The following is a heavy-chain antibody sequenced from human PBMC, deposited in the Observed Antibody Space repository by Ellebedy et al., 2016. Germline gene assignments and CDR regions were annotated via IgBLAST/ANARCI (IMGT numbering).Heavy chain of an antibody. CDR3: RVGHYADY. V-gene: IGHV3-23*01. Sequence: GGSLRLXCTASGLNFNTFFMTWVRQAPGKGLEWVSTISAGSDTTRFADSVKGRFSISRDNSRNTVYLRLNNLRAADTAVYYCRVGHYADYWGQGTLVTVSS. J-gene: IGHJ4*02. CDR1: GLNFNTFF. CDR2: ISAGSDTT. D-gene: IGHD2-2*01.